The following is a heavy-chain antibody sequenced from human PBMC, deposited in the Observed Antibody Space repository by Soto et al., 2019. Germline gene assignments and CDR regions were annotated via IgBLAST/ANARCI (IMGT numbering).Heavy chain of an antibody. V-gene: IGHV3-48*04. J-gene: IGHJ6*02. CDR3: ARDRGGYDRLYYYHGMDV. D-gene: IGHD5-12*01. CDR1: GFTLSRHT. CDR2: ISSSSGST. Sequence: PGGSLRLSCAASGFTLSRHTMNWVRQAPGKGLEYISYISSSSGSTNYADSVKGRFTISRDNAKNSLYLQMSSLRAEDTAVYYCARDRGGYDRLYYYHGMDVWGQGTTVTVSS.